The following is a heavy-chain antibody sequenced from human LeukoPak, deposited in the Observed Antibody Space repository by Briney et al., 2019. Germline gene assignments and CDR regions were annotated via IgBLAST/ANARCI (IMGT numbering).Heavy chain of an antibody. D-gene: IGHD6-19*01. CDR3: ARHSGIAVAGADFDY. CDR1: GGSISSSSYY. V-gene: IGHV4-61*05. CDR2: IYYSGST. Sequence: SETLSLTCTVSGGSISSSSYYWGWIRQPPGKGLEWIGYIYYSGSTNYNPSLKSRVTISVDTSKNQFSLKLSSVTAADTAVYYCARHSGIAVAGADFDYWGQGTLVTVSS. J-gene: IGHJ4*02.